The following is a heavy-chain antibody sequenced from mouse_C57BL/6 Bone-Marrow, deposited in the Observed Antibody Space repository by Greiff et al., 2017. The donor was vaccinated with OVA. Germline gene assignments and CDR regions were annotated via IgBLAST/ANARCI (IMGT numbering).Heavy chain of an antibody. CDR2: IYPRSGNT. CDR3: AIGRFAY. J-gene: IGHJ3*01. D-gene: IGHD2-14*01. V-gene: IGHV1-81*01. Sequence: QVQLQQSGAELARPGASVKLSCKASGYTFTSYGISWVKQRTGQGLEWIGEIYPRSGNTYYNEKFKGKATLTADKSSSTAYMELRSLTSEDSAVYYCAIGRFAYWGQGTLVTVSA. CDR1: GYTFTSYG.